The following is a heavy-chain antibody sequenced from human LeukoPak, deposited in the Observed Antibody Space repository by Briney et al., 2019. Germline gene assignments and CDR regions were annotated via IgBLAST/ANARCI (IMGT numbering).Heavy chain of an antibody. D-gene: IGHD3-22*01. CDR1: GGTFSSYA. CDR3: ARRVGGYYHYFDY. J-gene: IGHJ4*02. V-gene: IGHV1-69*05. Sequence: SVKVSCKASGGTFSSYAISWVRQDPGQGLEWMGGIIPIFGTANYAQKFQGRVTITTDESTSTAYMELSSLRSEDTAVYYCARRVGGYYHYFDYWGQGTLVTVSS. CDR2: IIPIFGTA.